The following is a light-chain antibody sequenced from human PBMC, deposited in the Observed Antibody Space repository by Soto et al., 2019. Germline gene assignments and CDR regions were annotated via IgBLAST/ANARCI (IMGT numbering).Light chain of an antibody. CDR1: SSDIGRYNY. Sequence: QSALTQPASMSGSPGQSVTISCTGTSSDIGRYNYVSWHQQLPGKAPTLIVFEVSHRPSGVSDRFSGSKSGNTASLTISGLQTEDEANYYCSSYTSISTRVFGGGTKLTVL. CDR2: EVS. V-gene: IGLV2-14*01. CDR3: SSYTSISTRV. J-gene: IGLJ3*02.